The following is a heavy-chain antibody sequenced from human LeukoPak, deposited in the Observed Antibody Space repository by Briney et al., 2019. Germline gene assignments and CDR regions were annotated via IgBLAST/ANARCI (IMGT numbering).Heavy chain of an antibody. CDR1: GFTFSSYD. CDR2: IGTAGDT. V-gene: IGHV3-13*01. D-gene: IGHD5-18*01. CDR3: ARAGGDTAMVLKDYYGMDV. Sequence: PGGSLRLSCAASGFTFSSYDMHWVRQATGKGLEWVSAIGTAGDTYYPGSVKGRFTISRENAKNSLYLQINSLRAGDTAVYYCARAGGDTAMVLKDYYGMDVWGQGTTVTVSS. J-gene: IGHJ6*02.